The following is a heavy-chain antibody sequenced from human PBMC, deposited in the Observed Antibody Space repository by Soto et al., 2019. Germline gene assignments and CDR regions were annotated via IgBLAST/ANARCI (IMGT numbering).Heavy chain of an antibody. V-gene: IGHV3-21*01. J-gene: IGHJ4*02. Sequence: EVQLVESGGGLVKPGGSLRLSCAASGFTFSSYSMNWVRQAPGKGLEWVSCIMGGSSFIYYPDTVKGRFTISRDNAKNSLYLQINSLRDEDKASYYCARVHPSAEWLFSFWGQGTLVTVSS. CDR2: IMGGSSFI. CDR3: ARVHPSAEWLFSF. CDR1: GFTFSSYS. D-gene: IGHD5-12*01.